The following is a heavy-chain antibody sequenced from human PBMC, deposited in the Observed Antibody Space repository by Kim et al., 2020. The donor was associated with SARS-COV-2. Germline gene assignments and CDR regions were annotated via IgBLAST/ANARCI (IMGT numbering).Heavy chain of an antibody. V-gene: IGHV5-51*01. J-gene: IGHJ6*02. CDR1: GYSFTSYW. CDR3: ARQGITGTTSDYYYYYGMDV. D-gene: IGHD1-20*01. CDR2: IYPGDSDT. Sequence: GESLKISCKGSGYSFTSYWIGWVRQMPGKGLEWMGIIYPGDSDTRYSPSFQGQVTISADKSISTAYLQWSSLKASDTAMYYCARQGITGTTSDYYYYYGMDVWGQGTTVTVSS.